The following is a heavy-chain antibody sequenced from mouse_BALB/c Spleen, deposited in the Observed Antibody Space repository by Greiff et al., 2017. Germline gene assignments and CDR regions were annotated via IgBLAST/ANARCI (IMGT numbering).Heavy chain of an antibody. V-gene: IGHV2-6-5*01. CDR1: GFSLTDYG. J-gene: IGHJ2*01. Sequence: VQLQQSGPGLVAPSQSLSITCTVSGFSLTDYGVSWIRQPPGKGLEWLGVIWGGGSTYYNSALKSRLSISKDNSKSQVFLKMNSLQTDDTAMYYCAKHEAAIPYYFDYWGQGTTLTVSS. CDR3: AKHEAAIPYYFDY. CDR2: IWGGGST. D-gene: IGHD1-2*01.